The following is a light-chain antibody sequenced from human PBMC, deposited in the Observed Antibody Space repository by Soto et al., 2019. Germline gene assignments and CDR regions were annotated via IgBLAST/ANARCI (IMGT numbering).Light chain of an antibody. J-gene: IGKJ2*01. CDR3: QKYNNWPPYT. CDR2: NAS. V-gene: IGKV3-15*01. CDR1: QSVSSK. Sequence: DTLMTQSPATLSVSPGERATLSCRASQSVSSKLVWYQQKPGQAPRLLIYNASTRATDIPARFSGSGSGTEFTLSISSLQSEDFAVYYCQKYNNWPPYTFGQGTKLEI.